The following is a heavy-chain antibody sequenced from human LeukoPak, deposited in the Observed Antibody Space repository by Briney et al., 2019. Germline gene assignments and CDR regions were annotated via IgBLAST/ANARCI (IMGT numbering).Heavy chain of an antibody. V-gene: IGHV4-59*01. CDR2: IYYSGST. CDR3: ARGVKSGAAAVYYYYYMDV. CDR1: GGSISSYY. Sequence: PSETLSVTCTVSGGSISSYYWSWIRQPPGKGLEWIGYIYYSGSTNYNPSLKSRVTISVDTSKNQFSLKLSSVTAADTAVYYCARGVKSGAAAVYYYYYMDVWGKGTTVTISS. J-gene: IGHJ6*03. D-gene: IGHD6-13*01.